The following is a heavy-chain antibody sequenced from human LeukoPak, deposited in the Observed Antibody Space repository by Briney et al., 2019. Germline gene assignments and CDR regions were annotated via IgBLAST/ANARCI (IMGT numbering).Heavy chain of an antibody. CDR3: ARAGYSSSWYDGAFDI. Sequence: PGGSLRLSCAASGFTFDDYGMSWVRQAPGKGLEWVSGINWNGGSTGYADSVKGRFTISRDNAKNSLYLQMNSLRAEDTALYYCARAGYSSSWYDGAFDIWGQGTMVTVSS. D-gene: IGHD6-13*01. V-gene: IGHV3-20*04. J-gene: IGHJ3*02. CDR2: INWNGGST. CDR1: GFTFDDYG.